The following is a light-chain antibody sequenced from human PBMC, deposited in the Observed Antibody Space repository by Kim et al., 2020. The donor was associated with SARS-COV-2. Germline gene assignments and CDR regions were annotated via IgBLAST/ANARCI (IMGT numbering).Light chain of an antibody. CDR2: RNN. J-gene: IGLJ3*02. CDR3: SAWDSSLNVWV. Sequence: QTATLTCIGNSNNVGDQGAAWLQQHQGHPPKLLSYRNNNRPSGISERLSASRSGNTASLTITALQPEDEADYYCSAWDSSLNVWVFGGGTKVTVL. CDR1: SNNVGDQG. V-gene: IGLV10-54*01.